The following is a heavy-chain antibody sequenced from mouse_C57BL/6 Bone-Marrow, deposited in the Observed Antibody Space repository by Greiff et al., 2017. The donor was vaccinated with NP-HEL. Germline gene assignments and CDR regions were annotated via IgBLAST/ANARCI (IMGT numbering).Heavy chain of an antibody. D-gene: IGHD1-1*01. Sequence: EVKLVESGGGLVQPGGSLSLSCAASGFTFTDYYMSWVRQPPGKALEWLGFIRNKANGYTTEYSASVKGRFTISRDNSQSILYLQMNALRAEDSATYYCASSSITTGYFDYWGQGTTLTVSS. CDR2: IRNKANGYTT. V-gene: IGHV7-3*01. CDR3: ASSSITTGYFDY. J-gene: IGHJ2*01. CDR1: GFTFTDYY.